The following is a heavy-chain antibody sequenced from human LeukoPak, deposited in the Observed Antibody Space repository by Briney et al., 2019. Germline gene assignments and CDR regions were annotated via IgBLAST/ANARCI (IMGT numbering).Heavy chain of an antibody. CDR1: GDSISTSSYY. V-gene: IGHV4-39*07. Sequence: SETLSLTCTVSGDSISTSSYYWGWVRQPPGKGLEWIGNIFYSGSTYYSPSLKSRVTISLDTSRNQFSLKLNSVTAADTAVYYCARRRLGEFFDYWGQGTLVTVSS. J-gene: IGHJ4*02. CDR2: IFYSGST. CDR3: ARRRLGEFFDY. D-gene: IGHD3-16*01.